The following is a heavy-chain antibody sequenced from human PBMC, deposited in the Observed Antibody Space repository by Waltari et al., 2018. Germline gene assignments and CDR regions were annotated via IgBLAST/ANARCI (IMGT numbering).Heavy chain of an antibody. V-gene: IGHV4-4*02. CDR1: GASFSRSYV. J-gene: IGHJ5*02. Sequence: QLQLQESGPGLVKPSGTLSLSCAVPGASFSRSYVWNWVRQSPQKGLEWMGQVRGSGTTNYNPSFASRVTISLDTSNDQFSLKLTSATAADTAVYYCARDRGRGLFLDTWGPGILVSVSP. D-gene: IGHD2-15*01. CDR2: VRGSGTT. CDR3: ARDRGRGLFLDT.